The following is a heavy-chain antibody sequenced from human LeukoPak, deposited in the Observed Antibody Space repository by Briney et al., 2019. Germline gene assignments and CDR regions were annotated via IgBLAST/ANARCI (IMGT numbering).Heavy chain of an antibody. Sequence: SETLSLTCTVSGGSISSSSYYWGWIRQPPGKGLEWIGSIYYSGSTYYNPSLKSRVTISVDTSKDQFSLKLSSVTAADTAVYYCARLKSVLLWFGELLSYYFDYWGQGTLVTVSS. CDR3: ARLKSVLLWFGELLSYYFDY. D-gene: IGHD3-10*01. CDR1: GGSISSSSYY. CDR2: IYYSGST. J-gene: IGHJ4*02. V-gene: IGHV4-39*01.